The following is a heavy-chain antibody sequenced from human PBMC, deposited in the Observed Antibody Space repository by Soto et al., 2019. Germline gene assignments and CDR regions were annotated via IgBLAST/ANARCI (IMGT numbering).Heavy chain of an antibody. Sequence: GASVKISCKASVYSFTTSGITWLRQAPGQGLEWMGWISTYNGNTNYAQKLQDRVTLTTETSTSTAYMELRSMRSDDTATYYCERRLYGDYDYWGQGTLVTVSS. CDR3: ERRLYGDYDY. CDR2: ISTYNGNT. D-gene: IGHD4-17*01. CDR1: VYSFTTSG. J-gene: IGHJ4*02. V-gene: IGHV1-18*01.